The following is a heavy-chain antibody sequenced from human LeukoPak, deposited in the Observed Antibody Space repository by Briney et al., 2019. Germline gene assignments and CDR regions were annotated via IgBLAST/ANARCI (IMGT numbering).Heavy chain of an antibody. J-gene: IGHJ4*02. Sequence: PSETLSLTCTVSGGSISSGGYYWSWIRQHPGKGLEWIGYIYYSGSTYYNPSLKSRVTISVDTSKNQFSLKLSSVTAADTAVYYCAAHWEYYGGNSFSVDCWGQGTLVTVSS. CDR2: IYYSGST. CDR1: GGSISSGGYY. CDR3: AAHWEYYGGNSFSVDC. V-gene: IGHV4-31*03. D-gene: IGHD4-23*01.